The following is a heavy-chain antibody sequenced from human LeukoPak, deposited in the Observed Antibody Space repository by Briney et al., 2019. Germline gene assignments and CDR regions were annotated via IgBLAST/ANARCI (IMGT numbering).Heavy chain of an antibody. J-gene: IGHJ4*02. CDR1: GGSFSGYY. V-gene: IGHV4-34*01. Sequence: PSETLSLTCAVYGGSFSGYYWSWIRQPPGKGLEWIGEMNHSGSTNYNPSLKSRVTISVDTSKNQFSLKLSSVTAADTAVYYCARMTVYWGQGTLVTVSS. CDR3: ARMTVY. CDR2: MNHSGST.